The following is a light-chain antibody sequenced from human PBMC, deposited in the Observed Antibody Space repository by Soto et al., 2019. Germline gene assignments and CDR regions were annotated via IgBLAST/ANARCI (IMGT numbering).Light chain of an antibody. J-gene: IGKJ1*01. Sequence: DIQMTQSPSTLSGSVGDRVTITCRASQTISIWLAWYQQKPGKAPKLLIYKASTLKSGVPSRFSGSGSGTEFTLTISSLQPDDFATYYCQQYETFSGTFGPGTKVDIK. V-gene: IGKV1-5*03. CDR2: KAS. CDR1: QTISIW. CDR3: QQYETFSGT.